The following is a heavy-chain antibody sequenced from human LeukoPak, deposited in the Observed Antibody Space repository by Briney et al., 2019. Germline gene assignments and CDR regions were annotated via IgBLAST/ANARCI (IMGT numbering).Heavy chain of an antibody. CDR2: INPNSGGT. D-gene: IGHD1-26*01. V-gene: IGHV1-2*02. CDR3: ARDPVKWGSSRYNFYYYMDV. Sequence: GASVKVSCKASGYTFTGYYINWVRQAPGQGLEWLGWINPNSGGTNSAQRFQGRVTMTRDTSISTAYMELSRLGSDDTAVYYCARDPVKWGSSRYNFYYYMDVWGKGTTVTVSS. J-gene: IGHJ6*03. CDR1: GYTFTGYY.